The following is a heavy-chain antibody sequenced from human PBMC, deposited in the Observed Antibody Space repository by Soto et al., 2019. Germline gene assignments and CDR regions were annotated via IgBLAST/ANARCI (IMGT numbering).Heavy chain of an antibody. CDR1: GGTFSSYA. V-gene: IGHV1-69*13. J-gene: IGHJ4*02. CDR2: IIPIFGTA. D-gene: IGHD6-13*01. CDR3: ATEYRSRWDPLFDD. Sequence: SVKVSCKASGGTFSSYAISWVRQAPGQGLEWMGGIIPIFGTANYAQKFQGRVTITADESTSTAYMELSSLRSEDTAVYYCATEYRSRWDPLFDDWGQGTLVTVSS.